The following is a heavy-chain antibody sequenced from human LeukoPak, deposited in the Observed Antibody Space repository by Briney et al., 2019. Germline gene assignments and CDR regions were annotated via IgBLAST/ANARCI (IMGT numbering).Heavy chain of an antibody. Sequence: GGSLRLSCAASEFTLSYAWMTWVRQAPGKGLEWVSSISGSGGSTYHADSVRGRFAISRDTSRNTLYLQMKSLKADDTAVYYCARRTNSSGGFDIWGQGTMVTVSS. CDR3: ARRTNSSGGFDI. CDR2: ISGSGGST. J-gene: IGHJ3*02. CDR1: EFTLSYAW. D-gene: IGHD6-25*01. V-gene: IGHV3-23*01.